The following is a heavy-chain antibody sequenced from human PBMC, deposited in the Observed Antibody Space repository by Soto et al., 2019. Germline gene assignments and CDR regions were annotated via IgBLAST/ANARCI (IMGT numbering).Heavy chain of an antibody. CDR2: IYYSGNT. V-gene: IGHV4-59*01. D-gene: IGHD6-13*01. CDR3: AREVVSSWYSYFDS. Sequence: SETLSLTCTLSGGSISSYYWSWIRQPPGKGLEWIGYIYYSGNTNYNPSLESRVTISLDTSKNQFSLNVTSVTAADTAVYYCAREVVSSWYSYFDSWGQGALVTVSS. J-gene: IGHJ4*02. CDR1: GGSISSYY.